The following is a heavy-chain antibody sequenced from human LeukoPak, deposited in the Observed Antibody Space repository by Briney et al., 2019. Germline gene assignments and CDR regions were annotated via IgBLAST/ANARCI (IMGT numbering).Heavy chain of an antibody. J-gene: IGHJ5*02. Sequence: SVKVSCKASGGTFSSYAISWVRQAPGQGLEWMGGIIPIFGTANYAQKFQGRVTITTDESTSTAYMALSSLRSEDTAVYYCARVGIAARRWFDPWGQGTLVTVSS. CDR2: IIPIFGTA. CDR1: GGTFSSYA. V-gene: IGHV1-69*05. D-gene: IGHD6-6*01. CDR3: ARVGIAARRWFDP.